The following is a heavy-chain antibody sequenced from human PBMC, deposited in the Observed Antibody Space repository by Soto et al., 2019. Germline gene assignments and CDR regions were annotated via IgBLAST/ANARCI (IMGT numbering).Heavy chain of an antibody. CDR1: GGSISNYY. CDR2: VYNSGRT. V-gene: IGHV4-59*01. J-gene: IGHJ4*02. D-gene: IGHD2-15*01. Sequence: SETLSLTCTVSGGSISNYYWSWIRQPPGKGLEWIGYVYNSGRTNYNPSLKSRVTISVDTSKNQISLKLSSVTAADTAVYYCARWVEVSLDYFDSWGQGTPVTVSS. CDR3: ARWVEVSLDYFDS.